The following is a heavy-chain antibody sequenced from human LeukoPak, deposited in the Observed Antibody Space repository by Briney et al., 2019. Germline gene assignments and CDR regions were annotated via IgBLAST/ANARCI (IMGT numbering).Heavy chain of an antibody. J-gene: IGHJ6*03. CDR3: ARRQGYYYYMDV. CDR1: GYTFTGYY. CDR2: INPNSGGT. V-gene: IGHV1-2*02. Sequence: ASVTVSCKASGYTFTGYYMHWVRQAPGQGLEWMGWINPNSGGTNYAQKFQGRVTMTRDTSISTAYMELSRLRSDDTAVYYCARRQGYYYYMDVWGKGTTVTVSS.